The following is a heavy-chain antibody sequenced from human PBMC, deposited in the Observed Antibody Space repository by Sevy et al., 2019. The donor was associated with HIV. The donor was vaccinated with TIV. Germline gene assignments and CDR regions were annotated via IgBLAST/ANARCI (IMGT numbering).Heavy chain of an antibody. CDR3: AREQEGYYDSSGYYALGYYYGMDV. CDR1: GFTFSSYS. CDR2: ISSSSSYI. D-gene: IGHD3-22*01. J-gene: IGHJ6*02. V-gene: IGHV3-21*01. Sequence: GGSLRLSCGASGFTFSSYSMNWVRQAPGKGLEWVSSISSSSSYIYYADSVKGRFTISRDNAKNSLYLQMNSLRAEDTAVYYCAREQEGYYDSSGYYALGYYYGMDVWGQGTTVTVSS.